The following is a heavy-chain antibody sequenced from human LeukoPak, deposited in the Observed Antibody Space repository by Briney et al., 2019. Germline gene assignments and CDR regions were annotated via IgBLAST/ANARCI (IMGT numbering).Heavy chain of an antibody. CDR2: IYHSGST. CDR3: ARGDTVAARPGRFDS. CDR1: GGSISSSNW. J-gene: IGHJ4*02. V-gene: IGHV4-4*02. D-gene: IGHD6-6*01. Sequence: SETLSLTCAVSGGSISSSNWWSWVRQPPGKGLEWIGEIYHSGSTNYNPSLKSRVTISVDTSKNQFSLKLSSVTAADTAVYYCARGDTVAARPGRFDSWGQGTLVTVSS.